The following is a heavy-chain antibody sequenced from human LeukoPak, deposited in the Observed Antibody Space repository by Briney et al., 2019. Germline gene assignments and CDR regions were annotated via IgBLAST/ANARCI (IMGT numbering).Heavy chain of an antibody. CDR1: GFPFSGYW. CDR3: GCFGVKWEIDY. CDR2: INSDGGGA. Sequence: GGSLRLSCAASGFPFSGYWMHWVRQAPGKGLVWVSRINSDGGGADYADSVKGRFTISRDNAKNTLYLQMNSLRSEDTAVYYCGCFGVKWEIDYWGKGTMVPVSS. V-gene: IGHV3-74*01. J-gene: IGHJ4*02. D-gene: IGHD3-10*01.